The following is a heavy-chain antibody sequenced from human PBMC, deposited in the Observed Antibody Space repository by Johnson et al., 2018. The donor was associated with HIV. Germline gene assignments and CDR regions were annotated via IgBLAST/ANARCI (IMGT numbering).Heavy chain of an antibody. J-gene: IGHJ3*02. CDR1: GFTFSDYY. CDR2: ISYDGSNK. D-gene: IGHD1-26*01. Sequence: QVLLVESGGGVVQPGRSLRLSCAASGFTFSDYYMSWIRQAPGKGLEWVAVISYDGSNKYYADSVKGRFTISRDNSKNTLYLQMNSVKTEDTAVYNCARERGGGGGYYSFRRDAFDIWGQGTMVTVSS. V-gene: IGHV3-30-3*01. CDR3: ARERGGGGGYYSFRRDAFDI.